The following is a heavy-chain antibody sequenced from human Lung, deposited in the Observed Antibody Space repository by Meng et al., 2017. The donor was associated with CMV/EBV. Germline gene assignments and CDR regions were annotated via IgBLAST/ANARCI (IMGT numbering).Heavy chain of an antibody. D-gene: IGHD3-3*01. CDR1: GFTFSSYA. CDR3: ARDPYDFWSGYRSLDY. J-gene: IGHJ4*02. V-gene: IGHV3-30-3*01. Sequence: SCAASGFTFSSYAMHWVRQAPGKGLEWVAVISYDGSNKYYADSVKDRFTISRDNSKNTLYLQKNSLRAEDTAVYYCARDPYDFWSGYRSLDYWGQGKXVTVSS. CDR2: ISYDGSNK.